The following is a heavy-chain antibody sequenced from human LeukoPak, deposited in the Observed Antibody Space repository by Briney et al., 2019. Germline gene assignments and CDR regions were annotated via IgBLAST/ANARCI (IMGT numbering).Heavy chain of an antibody. D-gene: IGHD3-22*01. CDR3: ARLYDSSGYGGWFDP. Sequence: PSETLSLTCAVYGGSFSGYYWSWIRQPPGKGLEWIGEINHSGSTNYNPSLQSRATISVDTSKNQFSLKLTSVTAADTAVYYCARLYDSSGYGGWFDPWGQGTLVTVSS. V-gene: IGHV4-34*01. CDR1: GGSFSGYY. J-gene: IGHJ5*02. CDR2: INHSGST.